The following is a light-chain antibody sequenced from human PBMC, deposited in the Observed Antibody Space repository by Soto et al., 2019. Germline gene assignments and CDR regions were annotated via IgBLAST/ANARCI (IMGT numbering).Light chain of an antibody. CDR1: SSDIGAYNH. CDR2: EVT. V-gene: IGLV2-14*01. J-gene: IGLJ3*02. CDR3: SSYTTSEPWG. Sequence: QSLLTQPASVSGSPGQSITISCTGTSSDIGAYNHVSWYQQYPGKAPTLMIYEVTNRPSGVSSRFSGSKSGNTASLTISGLQAEDEGDYYCSSYTTSEPWGLGGGTKVTVL.